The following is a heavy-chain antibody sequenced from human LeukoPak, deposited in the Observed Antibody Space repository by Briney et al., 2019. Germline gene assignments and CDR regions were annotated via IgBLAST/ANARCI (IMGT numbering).Heavy chain of an antibody. CDR3: ARDLGEVPGGGFDP. Sequence: ASVKVSCKASGYTFTGYYMHWVRQAPGQGLGWMGWINPNSGGTNYAQKFQGRVTMTRDTSISTAYMELSRLRSDDTAVYYCARDLGEVPGGGFDPWGQGTLVTVSS. D-gene: IGHD2-21*01. V-gene: IGHV1-2*02. J-gene: IGHJ5*02. CDR1: GYTFTGYY. CDR2: INPNSGGT.